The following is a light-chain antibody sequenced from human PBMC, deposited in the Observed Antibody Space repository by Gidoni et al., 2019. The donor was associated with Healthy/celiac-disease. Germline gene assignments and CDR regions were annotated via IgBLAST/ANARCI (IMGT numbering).Light chain of an antibody. V-gene: IGKV3-20*01. J-gene: IGKJ4*01. Sequence: IVLTQSPGTLSLYPGERATLSCRARQSVSSSYLAWYQQKPGQAPRLRIYGASSRATGIPDRFSGSGSGTDFTLTISRLEPEDFAVYYCQQYGSSPLTCGGGTKVEIK. CDR3: QQYGSSPLT. CDR2: GAS. CDR1: QSVSSSY.